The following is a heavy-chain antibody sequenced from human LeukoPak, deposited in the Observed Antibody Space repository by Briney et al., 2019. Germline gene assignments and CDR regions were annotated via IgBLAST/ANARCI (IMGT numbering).Heavy chain of an antibody. CDR1: GFTFSSFA. CDR3: ARETGDFDS. D-gene: IGHD7-27*01. CDR2: ISGRGDST. J-gene: IGHJ4*02. Sequence: GGSLRLSCAASGFTFSSFAMSWVRQAPGKGLEWVSVISGRGDSTYYADSVKGRFTISRDNSKSTVYLQMNSLRAENTAVYYCARETGDFDSWGQGTLVIVSS. V-gene: IGHV3-23*01.